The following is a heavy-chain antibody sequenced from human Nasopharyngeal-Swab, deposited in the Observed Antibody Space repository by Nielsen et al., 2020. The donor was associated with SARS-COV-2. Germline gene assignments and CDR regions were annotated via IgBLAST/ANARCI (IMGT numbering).Heavy chain of an antibody. CDR2: INHSGST. V-gene: IGHV4-34*01. CDR1: GGSFSGYY. J-gene: IGHJ4*02. CDR3: ARGVTMVRGVIRKAGDYFDY. D-gene: IGHD3-10*01. Sequence: GSLRLSCAVYGGSFSGYYWSWIRQPPGKGLEWIGEINHSGSTNYNPSLKSRVTTSVDTSKNQFSLKLSSVTAADTAVYYCARGVTMVRGVIRKAGDYFDYWGQGTLVTVSS.